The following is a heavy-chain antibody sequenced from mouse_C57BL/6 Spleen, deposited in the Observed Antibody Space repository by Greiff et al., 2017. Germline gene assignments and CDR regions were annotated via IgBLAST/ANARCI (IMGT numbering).Heavy chain of an antibody. CDR1: GYTFTSYW. D-gene: IGHD2-4*01. Sequence: QVQLQQPGAELVRPGSSVKLSCKASGYTFTSYWMHWVKQRPIQGLEWIGNIDPSDSETHYNQKFKDKATLTVDKSSSTAYMQLSSLTSEDSAVYYCARRAYYDYGVDYWGQGTTLTVSS. J-gene: IGHJ2*01. CDR2: IDPSDSET. CDR3: ARRAYYDYGVDY. V-gene: IGHV1-52*01.